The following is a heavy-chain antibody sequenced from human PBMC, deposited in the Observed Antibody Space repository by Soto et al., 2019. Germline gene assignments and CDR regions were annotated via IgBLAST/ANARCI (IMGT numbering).Heavy chain of an antibody. CDR2: ISSSGSTI. CDR1: GFTFSSYE. J-gene: IGHJ4*02. D-gene: IGHD6-13*01. CDR3: ARDGTEAGRRFDY. V-gene: IGHV3-48*03. Sequence: PGGSRSVSCAASGFTFSSYEMNWVRQAPGKGLEWVSYISSSGSTIYYADSVKGRFTISRDNAKNSLYLQMNSLRAEDTAVYYCARDGTEAGRRFDYWGQGTMVTVSS.